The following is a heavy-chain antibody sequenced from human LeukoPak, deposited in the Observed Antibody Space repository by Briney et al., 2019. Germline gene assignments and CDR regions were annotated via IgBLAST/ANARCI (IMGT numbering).Heavy chain of an antibody. CDR3: ARDSTVDYGDYGLFDY. CDR2: IYYSGST. V-gene: IGHV4-59*01. CDR1: GGSISSYY. Sequence: PSETLSLTCTVSGGSISSYYWSWLRQPPGKGLEWIGYIYYSGSTNYNPSRKSRVTISVPAAKNQFSLKLSSVNAADTAVYYCARDSTVDYGDYGLFDYWRQGTLVTVSS. D-gene: IGHD4-17*01. J-gene: IGHJ4*02.